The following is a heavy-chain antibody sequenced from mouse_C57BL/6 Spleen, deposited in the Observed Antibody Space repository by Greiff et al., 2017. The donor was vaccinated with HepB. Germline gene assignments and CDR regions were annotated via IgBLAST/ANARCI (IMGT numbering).Heavy chain of an antibody. CDR2: ISDGGSYT. Sequence: EVQLVESGGGLVKPGGSLKLSCAASGFTFSSYAMSWVRQTPEKRLEWVATISDGGSYTYYPDNVKGRFTISRDNAKNNLYLQMSHLKSEDTAIYYCARGGGQTAQAGAWFAYWGQGTLVTVSA. D-gene: IGHD3-2*02. J-gene: IGHJ3*01. CDR3: ARGGGQTAQAGAWFAY. V-gene: IGHV5-4*01. CDR1: GFTFSSYA.